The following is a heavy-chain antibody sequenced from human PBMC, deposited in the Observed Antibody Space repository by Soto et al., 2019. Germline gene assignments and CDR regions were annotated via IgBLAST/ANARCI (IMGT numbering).Heavy chain of an antibody. CDR2: IYYSGST. D-gene: IGHD3-16*02. Sequence: SETLSLTCTVSGGSVSSGSYYWSWIRQPPGKGLEWIGYIYYSGSTNYNPSLKSRVTISVDTSKNQFSLKLSSVTAADTAVYYCARGSSGVIGGMDVWGQGTTLTVSS. CDR3: ARGSSGVIGGMDV. CDR1: GGSVSSGSYY. V-gene: IGHV4-61*01. J-gene: IGHJ6*02.